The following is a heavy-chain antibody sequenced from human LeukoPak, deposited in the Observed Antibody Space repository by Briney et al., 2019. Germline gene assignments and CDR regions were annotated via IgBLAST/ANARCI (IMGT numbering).Heavy chain of an antibody. V-gene: IGHV4-31*03. Sequence: PSETLSLTCTVSGGSISSGGYYWSWIRQHPGKGLEWIGYIYYSGSTYYNPSLKSRVTISVDKSKNQFSLKLTSVTAADTAVHYCARLQRITMNAFDIWGQGTMVTVSS. CDR1: GGSISSGGYY. D-gene: IGHD3-22*01. CDR2: IYYSGST. J-gene: IGHJ3*02. CDR3: ARLQRITMNAFDI.